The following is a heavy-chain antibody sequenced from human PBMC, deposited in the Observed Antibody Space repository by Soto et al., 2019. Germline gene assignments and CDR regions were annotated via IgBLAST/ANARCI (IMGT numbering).Heavy chain of an antibody. V-gene: IGHV1-69*02. CDR3: AKEAYCSAGSCLDDAFDI. D-gene: IGHD2-15*01. J-gene: IGHJ3*02. CDR1: GGTFSTYS. Sequence: QVQLVQSGAEVKKPGSSVKVSCKASGGTFSTYSITWVRQAPGQGPEWMGRIIPVLGLANYAQKFHGRVTITADKPTSTAYMELSSLRSEDTAVYYCAKEAYCSAGSCLDDAFDIWCQGTMVTVSS. CDR2: IIPVLGLA.